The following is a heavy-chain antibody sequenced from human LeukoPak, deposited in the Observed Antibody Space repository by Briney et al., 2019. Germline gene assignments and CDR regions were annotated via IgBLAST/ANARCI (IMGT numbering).Heavy chain of an antibody. V-gene: IGHV1-46*01. J-gene: IGHJ4*02. D-gene: IGHD3-16*02. CDR3: ARVLRYDYVWGSYRYTDPFDY. Sequence: GASVKVSCKASGYTFTNYYMHWVRQAPGQGLEWMGIINPSGGSTSYAQKFQGRVTITRDTSTSTVYMELSSLRSEDTAVYYCARVLRYDYVWGSYRYTDPFDYWGQGTLVTVSS. CDR1: GYTFTNYY. CDR2: INPSGGST.